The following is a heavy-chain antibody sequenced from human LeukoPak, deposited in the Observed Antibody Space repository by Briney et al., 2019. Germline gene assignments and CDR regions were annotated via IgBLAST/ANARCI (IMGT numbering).Heavy chain of an antibody. D-gene: IGHD6-13*01. CDR2: ISSSGSTI. V-gene: IGHV3-48*03. J-gene: IGHJ4*02. CDR3: ARGVSSSWSFDY. Sequence: PGGSLRLSCAASGFTFSSYEMNWVRQAPGKGLEWVSYISSSGSTIYYADSVKGRFTISRDNSKNTLYLQMNSLRAEDTAVYYCARGVSSSWSFDYWGQGTLVTVSS. CDR1: GFTFSSYE.